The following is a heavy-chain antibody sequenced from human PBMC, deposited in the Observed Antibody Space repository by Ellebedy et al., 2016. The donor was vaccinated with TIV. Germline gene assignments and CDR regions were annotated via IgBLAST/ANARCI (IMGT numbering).Heavy chain of an antibody. CDR1: GFTFRSYG. J-gene: IGHJ4*02. V-gene: IGHV3-30*18. D-gene: IGHD1-26*01. CDR2: ISYDGSDK. CDR3: AKYSGSYYKFDH. Sequence: PGGSLRLSCAASGFTFRSYGMHWVRQAPGRGLEWLAVISYDGSDKSYGDSVKGRFTISRDNSKNTLYLQMNSLRVENTAVYYCAKYSGSYYKFDHWGQGTPVTVSS.